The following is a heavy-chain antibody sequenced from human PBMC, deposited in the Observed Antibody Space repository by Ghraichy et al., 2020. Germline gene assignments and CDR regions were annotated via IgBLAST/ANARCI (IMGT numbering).Heavy chain of an antibody. J-gene: IGHJ6*02. V-gene: IGHV4-59*08. CDR3: ARRGRGYSLVYYGLDV. D-gene: IGHD5-18*01. Sequence: SETLSLICTVSGGSIRGHYWSWIRQPQGKGLEWIGYVHYTGNTDYSPSIKSRATISLDTPRNLFSLTLTSVNAADTAVYYCARRGRGYSLVYYGLDVWGQGTTVTVSS. CDR1: GGSIRGHY. CDR2: VHYTGNT.